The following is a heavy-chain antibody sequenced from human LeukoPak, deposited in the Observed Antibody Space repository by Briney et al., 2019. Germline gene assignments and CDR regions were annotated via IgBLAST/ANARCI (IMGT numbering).Heavy chain of an antibody. Sequence: SQTLSLTCTVSGSSISSGDYYWSWLRQPPGKGLEWIGYIYYSGSTYYNPSRKSRVTISVDTSKNQFSLKLSSVTAADTAVYYCARAPNPSYDYVWGRHRYTRWFDPWGQGTLVTVSS. D-gene: IGHD3-16*02. V-gene: IGHV4-30-4*08. CDR3: ARAPNPSYDYVWGRHRYTRWFDP. CDR2: IYYSGST. J-gene: IGHJ5*02. CDR1: GSSISSGDYY.